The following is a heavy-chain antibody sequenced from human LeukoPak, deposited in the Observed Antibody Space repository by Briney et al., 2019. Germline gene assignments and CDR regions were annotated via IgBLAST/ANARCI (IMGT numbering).Heavy chain of an antibody. CDR2: IYTSGRP. CDR3: AREAIPIVVVPAATKLNWFDP. J-gene: IGHJ5*02. D-gene: IGHD2-2*01. CDR1: GGSISSYY. Sequence: SETLSLTCTVSGGSISSYYWSWIRQPAGKGLEWIGRIYTSGRPNYNPSLKSRVTMSVDTSKTQFSLKLSSVTAADTAVYYCAREAIPIVVVPAATKLNWFDPWGQGTLVTVSS. V-gene: IGHV4-4*07.